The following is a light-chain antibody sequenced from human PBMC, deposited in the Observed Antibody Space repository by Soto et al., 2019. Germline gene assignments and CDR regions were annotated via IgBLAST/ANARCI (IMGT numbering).Light chain of an antibody. Sequence: IVLTQSPATLSFSPGERATLSCRAGQSIAIYLAWYQQKSGQSPRLLIYDTFNRAPGIPDRFSGSGSGTDFPLTISSLEHEDFAVYYCQQRATWPWTFGQGTTVEIK. V-gene: IGKV3-11*01. J-gene: IGKJ1*01. CDR3: QQRATWPWT. CDR2: DTF. CDR1: QSIAIY.